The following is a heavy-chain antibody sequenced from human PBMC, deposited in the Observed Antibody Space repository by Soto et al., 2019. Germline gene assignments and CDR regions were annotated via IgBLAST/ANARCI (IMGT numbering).Heavy chain of an antibody. J-gene: IGHJ4*02. CDR3: ACVLLTGSHYWGGWNYFDF. Sequence: HSESMALGRAAYGESVKVSVVAWTLKTTGKGLQWIGQINHSGSASYNPSLKSRVTISVHTSNSQFSLELSSVTAADTAVYYCACVLLTGSHYWGGWNYFDFLRQGSQVIV. CDR2: INHSGSA. CDR1: GESVKVSV. D-gene: IGHD7-27*01. V-gene: IGHV4-34*08.